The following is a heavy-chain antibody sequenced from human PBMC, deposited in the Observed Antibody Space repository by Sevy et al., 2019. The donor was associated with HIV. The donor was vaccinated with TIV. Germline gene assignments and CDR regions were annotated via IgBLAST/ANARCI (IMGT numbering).Heavy chain of an antibody. CDR3: DRGGWKGSGRVTGGDVFDP. D-gene: IGHD3-10*01. J-gene: IGHJ5*02. Sequence: SETLSLTCAVYGGSFSGYYWSWIRQPPGKGLEWIGLIKHKGRTNYNPSPKSRVTISIDTSKNQFSLNLSSMTAADTAVYYCDRGGWKGSGRVTGGDVFDPWGQGTLVTVSS. CDR1: GGSFSGYY. CDR2: IKHKGRT. V-gene: IGHV4-34*01.